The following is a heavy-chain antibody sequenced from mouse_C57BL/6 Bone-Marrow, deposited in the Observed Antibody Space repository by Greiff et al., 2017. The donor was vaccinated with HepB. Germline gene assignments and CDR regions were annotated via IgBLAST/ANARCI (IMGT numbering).Heavy chain of an antibody. CDR3: AKLGRWGDY. Sequence: QVQLKESGAELVRPGTSVKLSCKASGYTFTSYWMHWVKQRPGQGLEWIGVIDPSDSYTNYNQKFKGKATLTVDTSSSTAYMQLSSLTSEDSAVYYCAKLGRWGDYWGQGTTLTVSS. CDR1: GYTFTSYW. CDR2: IDPSDSYT. J-gene: IGHJ2*01. D-gene: IGHD4-1*01. V-gene: IGHV1-59*01.